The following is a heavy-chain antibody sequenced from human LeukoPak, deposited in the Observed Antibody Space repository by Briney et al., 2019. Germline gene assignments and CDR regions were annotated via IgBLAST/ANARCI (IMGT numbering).Heavy chain of an antibody. CDR1: GFSVTNNY. J-gene: IGHJ4*02. CDR2: FYVGGAT. CDR3: ARGDGYNFFDY. Sequence: GGSPRLSCAVSGFSVTNNYMSWVRQAPGKGLEWVSVFYVGGATYYADSVKGRFTISRDNSENTLYLQMKSLRAEDTAVYYCARGDGYNFFDYWGQGTLVTASS. V-gene: IGHV3-53*01. D-gene: IGHD5-24*01.